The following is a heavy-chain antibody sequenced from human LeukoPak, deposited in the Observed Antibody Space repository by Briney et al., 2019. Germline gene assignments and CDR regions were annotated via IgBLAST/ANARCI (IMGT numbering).Heavy chain of an antibody. V-gene: IGHV4-34*01. CDR3: ARGGWIWGYGYGYRPRNFDY. CDR1: GGSFSGYY. Sequence: PSETLSLTCAVYGGSFSGYYWSWIRQPPGKGLEWIGEINHSGSTNYNPSLKSRVTISVDTSKNQFSLKLRSVTAADTAVYYCARGGWIWGYGYGYRPRNFDYWGQGTLVTVSS. J-gene: IGHJ4*02. D-gene: IGHD5-18*01. CDR2: INHSGST.